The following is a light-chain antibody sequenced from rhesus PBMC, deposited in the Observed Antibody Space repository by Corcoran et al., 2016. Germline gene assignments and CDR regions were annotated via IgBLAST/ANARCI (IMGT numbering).Light chain of an antibody. CDR2: KAS. J-gene: IGKJ1*01. CDR3: QKYSSRRT. CDR1: QGFSSW. V-gene: IGKV1-22*01. Sequence: DIQMTQSPSSLSASVGDTVTITCRASQGFSSWLAWYEQKPGKAPKLLIYKASSLQSGVPTRVSGSGSGTDFTITIRRQQSEDFATYDRQKYSSRRTVGQGTKVEIK.